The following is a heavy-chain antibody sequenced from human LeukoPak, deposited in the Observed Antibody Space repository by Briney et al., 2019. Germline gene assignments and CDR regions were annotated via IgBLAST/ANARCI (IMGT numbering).Heavy chain of an antibody. CDR2: IYYSGST. Sequence: SETLSLTCTVSGGSISSSSYYWGWIRQPPGKGLEWIGSIYYSGSTYYNPSLKSRVTISVDTSKNQFSLKLSSVTAADTAVYYCARVVLGVRGVRGLYYFDYWGQGTLVTVSS. CDR3: ARVVLGVRGVRGLYYFDY. J-gene: IGHJ4*02. V-gene: IGHV4-39*07. D-gene: IGHD3-10*01. CDR1: GGSISSSSYY.